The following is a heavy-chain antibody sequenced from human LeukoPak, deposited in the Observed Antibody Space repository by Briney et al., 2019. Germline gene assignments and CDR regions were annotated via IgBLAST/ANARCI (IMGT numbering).Heavy chain of an antibody. J-gene: IGHJ4*02. D-gene: IGHD3-22*01. CDR1: GFTVSSNY. Sequence: QLGGSLRLSCAASGFTVSSNYMSWVRQAPGKGLEWVSVIYSGGSTYYADSVKGRFTISRDNSKNTLYLQMNSLRAEDTAVYYCARTIYYYDSSGLLETYFDYWGQGTLVTVSS. CDR2: IYSGGST. V-gene: IGHV3-53*01. CDR3: ARTIYYYDSSGLLETYFDY.